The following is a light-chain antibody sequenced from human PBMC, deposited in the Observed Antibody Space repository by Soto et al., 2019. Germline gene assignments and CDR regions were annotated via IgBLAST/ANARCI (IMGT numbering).Light chain of an antibody. V-gene: IGKV3-20*01. CDR2: AAS. J-gene: IGKJ2*01. CDR3: QHYGPSPGYT. CDR1: QSVTSSY. Sequence: EIVLTQSPGTLSLSPGERATLSCRASQSVTSSYFAWYQHKPGQAPRLLIYAASDRATGIPDRCIGSGSVTNFTLTITRLEPEDFAVYYCQHYGPSPGYTFGQGTKLEI.